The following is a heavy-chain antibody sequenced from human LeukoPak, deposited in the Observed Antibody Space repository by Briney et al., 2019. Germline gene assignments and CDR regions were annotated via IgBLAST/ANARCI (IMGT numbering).Heavy chain of an antibody. Sequence: SETLSLTCTVSGGSISPYYWSWIRQPPGKGLEWIGSIYHSGSTYYNPSLKGRVTISVDTSKNQFSLKLSSVTAADTAVYYCATAAKGGMVGATYYFEYWGQGALVTVSS. J-gene: IGHJ4*02. CDR1: GGSISPYY. V-gene: IGHV4-38-2*02. D-gene: IGHD1-26*01. CDR3: ATAAKGGMVGATYYFEY. CDR2: IYHSGST.